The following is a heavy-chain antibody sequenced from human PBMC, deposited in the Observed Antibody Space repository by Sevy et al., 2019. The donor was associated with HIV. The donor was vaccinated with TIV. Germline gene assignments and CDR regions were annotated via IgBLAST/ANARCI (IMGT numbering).Heavy chain of an antibody. CDR3: ARATYSSGWYRGGWFDP. V-gene: IGHV3-48*03. Sequence: GGSLRLSCAASGFTFSSYEMNWVRQAPGKGLEWVSYISSSGSTIYYADSVKGRFTISRDKAKNSLYLQMNSLRAEDTAVYYCARATYSSGWYRGGWFDPWGQGTLVTVSS. D-gene: IGHD6-19*01. CDR1: GFTFSSYE. CDR2: ISSSGSTI. J-gene: IGHJ5*02.